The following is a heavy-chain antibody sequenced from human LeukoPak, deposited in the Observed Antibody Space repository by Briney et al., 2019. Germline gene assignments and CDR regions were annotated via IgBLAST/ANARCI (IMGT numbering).Heavy chain of an antibody. CDR1: GFTFSSFG. Sequence: TGGSLTLSCAASGFTFSSFGMHWVRQAPGKGMEWLAVIWYDASNKYHADSVKGRFTISRDNSKNTLYLQMNSLRDDDTAVYYCVRGVGVSRFNYFDPWGQGTLVSVSS. J-gene: IGHJ5*02. V-gene: IGHV3-33*01. CDR2: IWYDASNK. CDR3: VRGVGVSRFNYFDP. D-gene: IGHD5-24*01.